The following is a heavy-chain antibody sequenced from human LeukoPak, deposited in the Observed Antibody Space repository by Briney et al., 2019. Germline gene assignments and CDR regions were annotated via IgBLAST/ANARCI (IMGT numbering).Heavy chain of an antibody. CDR1: GFTFSSYA. CDR3: ARHNDYGDYFLDY. D-gene: IGHD4-17*01. CDR2: ISYDGSNK. V-gene: IGHV3-30*04. Sequence: GGSLRLSCAASGFTFSSYAMHWVRQAPGKGLEWVAVISYDGSNKYYADSVKGRFTISRDNSKNTLYLQMNSLRAEDTAVYYCARHNDYGDYFLDYWGQGTLVTVSS. J-gene: IGHJ4*02.